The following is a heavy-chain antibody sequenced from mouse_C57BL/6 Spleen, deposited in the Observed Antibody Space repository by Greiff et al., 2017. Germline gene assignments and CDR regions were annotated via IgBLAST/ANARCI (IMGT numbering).Heavy chain of an antibody. CDR3: TRSGDGYYVRYCDV. CDR1: GYTFTDYE. J-gene: IGHJ1*03. CDR2: IDPETGGT. D-gene: IGHD2-3*01. Sequence: VQLQQSGAELVRPGASVTLSCKASGYTFTDYEMHWVKQTPVHGLEWIGAIDPETGGTAYNQTFKGKAILTADKSSSPAYMELRSLTSVDSAVYYCTRSGDGYYVRYCDVWGTGTTVTVSS. V-gene: IGHV1-15*01.